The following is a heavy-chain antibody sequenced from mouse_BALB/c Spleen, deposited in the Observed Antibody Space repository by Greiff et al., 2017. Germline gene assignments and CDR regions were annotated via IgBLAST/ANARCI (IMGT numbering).Heavy chain of an antibody. CDR2: IRNKANGYTT. D-gene: IGHD2-2*01. V-gene: IGHV7-3*02. J-gene: IGHJ1*01. CDR1: GFTFTDYY. CDR3: ARDDGYGCYWYWDG. Sequence: EVMLVESGGGLVQPGGSLRLSCATSGFTFTDYYMSWVRQPPGKALEWLGFIRNKANGYTTEYSASVKGRFTISRDNSQSILYLQMNTLRAEDSATDYCARDDGYGCYWYWDGGGGGTAV.